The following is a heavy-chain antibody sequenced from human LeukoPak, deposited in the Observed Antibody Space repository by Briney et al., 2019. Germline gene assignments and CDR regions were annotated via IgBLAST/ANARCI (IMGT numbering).Heavy chain of an antibody. J-gene: IGHJ4*02. CDR1: GGSISSYY. D-gene: IGHD2-2*01. Sequence: SETLSLTCTDSGGSISSYYWSWIRQPPGKGLEWIGYIYYSGSTNYNPSLKSRVTISVDTSKNQFSLKLSSVTAADTAVYYCARLEEYQLLYWGQGTLVTVSS. V-gene: IGHV4-59*08. CDR3: ARLEEYQLLY. CDR2: IYYSGST.